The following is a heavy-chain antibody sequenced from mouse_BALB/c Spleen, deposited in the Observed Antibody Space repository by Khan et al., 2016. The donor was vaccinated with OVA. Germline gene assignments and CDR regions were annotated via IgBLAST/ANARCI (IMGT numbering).Heavy chain of an antibody. CDR2: IWSAGST. Sequence: QVQLKESGPGLVQPSQSLSITCTVSGFSLTNYSVHWVRQSPGKGLEWLGVIWSAGSTDYNAAFISRLTIRKENSRSQVFFKMNSLQPNDTARYYCARRGYDYGRGALSAYWGQGTLVTVSA. V-gene: IGHV2-2*02. CDR3: ARRGYDYGRGALSAY. CDR1: GFSLTNYS. J-gene: IGHJ3*01. D-gene: IGHD2-4*01.